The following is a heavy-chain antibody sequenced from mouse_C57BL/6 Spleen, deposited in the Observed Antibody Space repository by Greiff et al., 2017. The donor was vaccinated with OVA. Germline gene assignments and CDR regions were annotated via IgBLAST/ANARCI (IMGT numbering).Heavy chain of an antibody. CDR2: IYPGSGST. CDR1: GYTFTSYW. D-gene: IGHD2-4*01. CDR3: AGSTMITRRAWFAY. Sequence: VKLQQPGAELVKPGASVKMSCKASGYTFTSYWITWVKQRPGQGLEWIGDIYPGSGSTNYNEKFKSKATLTVDTSSSTAYMQLSSLTSEDSAVYYCAGSTMITRRAWFAYWGQGTLVTVSA. V-gene: IGHV1-55*01. J-gene: IGHJ3*01.